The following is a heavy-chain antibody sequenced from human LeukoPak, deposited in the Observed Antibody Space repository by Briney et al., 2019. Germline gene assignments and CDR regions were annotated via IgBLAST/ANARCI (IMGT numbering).Heavy chain of an antibody. J-gene: IGHJ3*02. Sequence: ASVKVSCKASGYTFTGYYMHWVRQAPGQGLEWMGRTNPNSGGTNYAQKFQGRVTMTRDTSISTAYMELSRLRSDDTAVYYCARDPSIADEHDAFDIWGQGTMVTVSS. CDR1: GYTFTGYY. D-gene: IGHD6-6*01. CDR2: TNPNSGGT. CDR3: ARDPSIADEHDAFDI. V-gene: IGHV1-2*06.